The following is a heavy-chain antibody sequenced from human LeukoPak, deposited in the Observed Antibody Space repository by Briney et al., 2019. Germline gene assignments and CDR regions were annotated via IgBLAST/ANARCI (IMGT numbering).Heavy chain of an antibody. J-gene: IGHJ6*03. CDR1: GGSFSGYY. CDR3: ARCMGPAMYYYYYMDV. D-gene: IGHD2-8*01. CDR2: INHSGST. V-gene: IGHV4-34*01. Sequence: PSETLSLTCAVYGGSFSGYYWSWIRQPPGKGLEWIGEINHSGSTNYNPSLKSRVTISVDTSKNQFSLKLSSVTAADTAVYYCARCMGPAMYYYYYMDVWGKGTTVTVSS.